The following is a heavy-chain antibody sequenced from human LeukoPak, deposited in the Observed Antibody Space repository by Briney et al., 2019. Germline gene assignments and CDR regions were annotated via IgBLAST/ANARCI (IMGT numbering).Heavy chain of an antibody. CDR1: GLSISNDW. J-gene: IGHJ4*02. CDR3: TLIQGWGSGSYYRDF. CDR2: VKSKSAGETT. D-gene: IGHD3-10*01. Sequence: VGSLRLSCAASGLSISNDWMSWVRQAPGKGLEWVARVKSKSAGETTDYAAPVKGRFTISRDDSKNTLYLQMNSLKTEDTAVYYCTLIQGWGSGSYYRDFWGQGTLFTVSS. V-gene: IGHV3-15*01.